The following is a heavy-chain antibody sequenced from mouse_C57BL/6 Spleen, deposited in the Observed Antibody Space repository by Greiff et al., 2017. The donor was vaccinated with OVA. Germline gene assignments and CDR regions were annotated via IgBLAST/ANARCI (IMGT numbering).Heavy chain of an antibody. Sequence: QVQLQQSGAELVRPGASVKLSCKASGYTFTDYYINWVEQRPGQGLEWIARIYPGRGNPYYNEKFKGKATLTSEKSSSTSYMQRSSLTSEDAAVYFCARDGWGYAMDYWGQGTSVTVSS. CDR3: ARDGWGYAMDY. J-gene: IGHJ4*01. D-gene: IGHD2-3*01. V-gene: IGHV1-76*01. CDR2: IYPGRGNP. CDR1: GYTFTDYY.